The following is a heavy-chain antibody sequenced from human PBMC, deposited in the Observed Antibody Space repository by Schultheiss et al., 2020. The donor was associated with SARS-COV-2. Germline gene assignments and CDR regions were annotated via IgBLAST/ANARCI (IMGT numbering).Heavy chain of an antibody. Sequence: GESLKISCKASGYTFTSYGISWVRQAPGQGLEWMGWISAYNGNTNYAQKLQGRVTMTTDTSTSTAYMELRSLRSDDTAVYYCAGGGRGWVKDAFDIWGQGTMVTVSS. V-gene: IGHV1-18*01. D-gene: IGHD6-19*01. CDR1: GYTFTSYG. CDR3: AGGGRGWVKDAFDI. CDR2: ISAYNGNT. J-gene: IGHJ3*02.